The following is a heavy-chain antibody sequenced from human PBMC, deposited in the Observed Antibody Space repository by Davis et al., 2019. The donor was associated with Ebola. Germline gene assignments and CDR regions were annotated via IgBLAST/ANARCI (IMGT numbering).Heavy chain of an antibody. J-gene: IGHJ6*02. V-gene: IGHV1-69*13. D-gene: IGHD4-23*01. CDR3: ARDPPMTTVVTPYYYYGMDV. CDR1: GGTFSSYA. CDR2: IIPIFGTA. Sequence: SVKVSCKASGGTFSSYAISWVRQAPGQGLEWMGGIIPIFGTANYAQKFQGRVTITADESTSTAYMELSSLRSEDTAVYYCARDPPMTTVVTPYYYYGMDVWGQGTTVTVSS.